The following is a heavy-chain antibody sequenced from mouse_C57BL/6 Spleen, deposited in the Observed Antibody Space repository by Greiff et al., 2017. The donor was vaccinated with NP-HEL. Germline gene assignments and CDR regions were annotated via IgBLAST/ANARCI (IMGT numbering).Heavy chain of an antibody. CDR3: ALDYYGSSGFDY. CDR1: GYTFTSYW. V-gene: IGHV1-64*01. J-gene: IGHJ2*01. Sequence: QVQLQQPGAELVKPGASVKLSCKASGYTFTSYWMHWVKQRPGQGLEWIGMIHPNSGSTNYNEKFKSKATLTVDKSSSTAYMQLSSLTSEDSAVYYCALDYYGSSGFDYWGQGTTLTVSS. D-gene: IGHD1-1*01. CDR2: IHPNSGST.